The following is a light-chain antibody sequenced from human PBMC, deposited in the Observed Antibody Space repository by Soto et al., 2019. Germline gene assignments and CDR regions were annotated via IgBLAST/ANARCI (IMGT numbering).Light chain of an antibody. CDR2: DAS. V-gene: IGKV3-11*01. J-gene: IGKJ4*01. Sequence: EIVLPQSPATLSLSPGERATLSCRASQSVSSYLAWYQQKPGQAPRLLIYDASNRATGIPARFSGSGSGTDFTLTISSLEPEDFAVYYCQQRSNWPPLTFGGGTKV. CDR3: QQRSNWPPLT. CDR1: QSVSSY.